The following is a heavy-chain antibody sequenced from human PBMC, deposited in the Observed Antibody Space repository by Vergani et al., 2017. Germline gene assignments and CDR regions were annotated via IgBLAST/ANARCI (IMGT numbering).Heavy chain of an antibody. CDR2: IIPILGTA. CDR1: GGTFSSYA. V-gene: IGHV1-69*09. J-gene: IGHJ4*02. D-gene: IGHD3-10*01. Sequence: QVQLVQSGAEVKKPGSSVKVSCKASGGTFSSYAISWVRQAPGQGLEWMGRIIPILGTANYAQKFQGRVTITADTSTDTAYMELSSLRSEDTAVYYCATYLWFGGQLVYWGQGTLVTVSS. CDR3: ATYLWFGGQLVY.